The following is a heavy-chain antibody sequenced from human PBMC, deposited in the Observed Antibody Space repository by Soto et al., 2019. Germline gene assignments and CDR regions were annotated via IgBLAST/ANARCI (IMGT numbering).Heavy chain of an antibody. V-gene: IGHV3-30*18. D-gene: IGHD3-22*01. J-gene: IGHJ4*02. CDR3: AKSFLVVVTPYYFDY. CDR1: GFTFSSYG. Sequence: GGSLRLSCAASGFTFSSYGIHWVRQAPGKGLEWVAVISYDGRNKFYADSMQGRFTISRDNSKNTLYLQMNSLRAEDTALYYCAKSFLVVVTPYYFDYWGQGTLVTVSS. CDR2: ISYDGRNK.